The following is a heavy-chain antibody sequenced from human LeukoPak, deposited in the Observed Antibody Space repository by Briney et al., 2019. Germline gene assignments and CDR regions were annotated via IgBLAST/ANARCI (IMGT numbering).Heavy chain of an antibody. CDR1: GFTFSDYW. J-gene: IGHJ5*02. D-gene: IGHD5-24*01. V-gene: IGHV3-7*01. Sequence: GGSLRLSCAASGFTFSDYWMTWVRQAPGKGLEWVANIKRDGSEKYYVDSVKGRFTISRDNAKNSLYLQMNSLRAEDTAVYYCARDSGGLGNGREGWFDPWGQGTLVTVSS. CDR2: IKRDGSEK. CDR3: ARDSGGLGNGREGWFDP.